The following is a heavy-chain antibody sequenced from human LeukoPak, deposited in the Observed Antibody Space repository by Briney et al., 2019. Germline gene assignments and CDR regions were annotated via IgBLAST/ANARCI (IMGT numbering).Heavy chain of an antibody. CDR3: ARGPRGSYGY. J-gene: IGHJ4*02. V-gene: IGHV4-4*02. CDR1: GESIRSSNW. Sequence: SGTLSLTCAVSGESIRSSNWWSWVRQAPGKGLEWIGEIYHSGTTNYNPSLKSRVTISIDTSKNQFSLKLTSVTAADTAVYYCARGPRGSYGYWGQGTLVTVSS. CDR2: IYHSGTT. D-gene: IGHD1-26*01.